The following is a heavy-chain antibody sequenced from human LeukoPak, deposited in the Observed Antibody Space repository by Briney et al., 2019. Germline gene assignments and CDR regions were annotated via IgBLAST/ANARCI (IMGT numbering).Heavy chain of an antibody. CDR1: GFTFSSYW. V-gene: IGHV3-74*01. Sequence: GGSLRLSCAASGFTFSSYWMHWVRQAPGKGLVWVSRINSDGSSTSYADSVKGRFTISRDNAKNTLYLQMNSLRAEDTAVYYCTKDWQGARRNYYYYYMDVWGKGTTVTVSS. CDR2: INSDGSST. D-gene: IGHD1-14*01. CDR3: TKDWQGARRNYYYYYMDV. J-gene: IGHJ6*03.